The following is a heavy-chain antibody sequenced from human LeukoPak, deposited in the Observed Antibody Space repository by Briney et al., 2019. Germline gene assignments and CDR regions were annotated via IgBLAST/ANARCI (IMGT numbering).Heavy chain of an antibody. J-gene: IGHJ5*02. Sequence: ASVKVSCKASGYTFTSYGISWVRQAPGQGLEWMGWISAYNGNTDYAQKLQGRVTMTTDTSTSTAYMELRSLRSDDTAVYYCARVPYYGDYRGQGLDPWGQGTLVTVSS. CDR3: ARVPYYGDYRGQGLDP. D-gene: IGHD4-17*01. CDR2: ISAYNGNT. CDR1: GYTFTSYG. V-gene: IGHV1-18*01.